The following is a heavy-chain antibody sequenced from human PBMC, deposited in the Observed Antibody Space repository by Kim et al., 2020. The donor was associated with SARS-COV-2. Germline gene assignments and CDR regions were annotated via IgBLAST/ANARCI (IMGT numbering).Heavy chain of an antibody. CDR1: GGSISSYY. Sequence: SETLSLTCTVSGGSISSYYWSWIRQPPGKGLEWIGYIYYSGSTNYNPSLKSRVTISVDTSKNQFSLKLSSVTAADMAVYYCARGYSYGSNFDYWGQGTLVTVSS. V-gene: IGHV4-59*13. CDR2: IYYSGST. J-gene: IGHJ4*02. D-gene: IGHD5-18*01. CDR3: ARGYSYGSNFDY.